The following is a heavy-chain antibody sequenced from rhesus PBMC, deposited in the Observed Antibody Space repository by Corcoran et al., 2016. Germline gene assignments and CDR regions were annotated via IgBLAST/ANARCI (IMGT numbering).Heavy chain of an antibody. D-gene: IGHD4-23*01. Sequence: QLQLQESGPGLVKPSETLSLTCAVPGGAISSSYWSWSRQAPGKGLEWIGNIGGRRCSTNYTPSLYKRIPLSVDTSKNQLSLKLSSVTAADTAMYYCARRLNTVTFDYWGQGVLVTVSS. CDR2: IGGRRCST. CDR1: GGAISSSY. J-gene: IGHJ4*01. V-gene: IGHV4-169*01. CDR3: ARRLNTVTFDY.